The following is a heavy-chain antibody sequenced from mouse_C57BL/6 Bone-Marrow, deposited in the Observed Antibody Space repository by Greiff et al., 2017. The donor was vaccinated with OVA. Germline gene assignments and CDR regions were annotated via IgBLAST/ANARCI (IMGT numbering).Heavy chain of an antibody. CDR3: ARYMRGYYYGSSYYWYFDV. CDR1: GFTFTDYY. Sequence: EVKLMESGGGLVQPGGSLSLSCAASGFTFTDYYMSWVRQPPGKALEWLGFIRNKANGYTTEYSASVKGRFTISRDNSQSILYLQMNALRAEDSATYYCARYMRGYYYGSSYYWYFDVWGTGTTVTVSS. D-gene: IGHD1-1*01. V-gene: IGHV7-3*01. CDR2: IRNKANGYTT. J-gene: IGHJ1*03.